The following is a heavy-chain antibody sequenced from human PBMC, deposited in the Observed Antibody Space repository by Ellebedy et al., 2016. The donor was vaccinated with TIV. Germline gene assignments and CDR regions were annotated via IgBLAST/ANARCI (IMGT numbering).Heavy chain of an antibody. CDR2: IYYCGSA. CDR1: GGTISNSDNY. CDR3: ARNPALPRGRFDT. V-gene: IGHV4-39*07. J-gene: IGHJ5*02. Sequence: MPGGSLRLSCTVSGGTISNSDNYWIWIRQPPGKGLEWIGTIYYCGSAYYNPSLKSRVTVSVDTSKNQFSLNLSSVTAADTAVYYCARNPALPRGRFDTWGQGTLVTVSS.